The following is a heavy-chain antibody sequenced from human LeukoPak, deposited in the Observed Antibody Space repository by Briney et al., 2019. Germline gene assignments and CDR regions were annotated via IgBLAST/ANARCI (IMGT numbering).Heavy chain of an antibody. CDR3: ARGIVVVPAATNWFDP. CDR1: GGSISSGGYS. D-gene: IGHD2-2*01. Sequence: PSETLSLTCTVSGGSISSGGYSWSWIRQHPGKGLEWIGYIYYSGSTYYNPSLKSRVTISVDTSKNQFSLKLSSVTAADTAVYYCARGIVVVPAATNWFDPWGQGTLVTVSS. V-gene: IGHV4-31*03. CDR2: IYYSGST. J-gene: IGHJ5*02.